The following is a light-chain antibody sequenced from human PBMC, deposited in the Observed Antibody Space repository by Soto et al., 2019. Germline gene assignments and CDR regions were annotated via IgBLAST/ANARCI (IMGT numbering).Light chain of an antibody. Sequence: IVLTQSPATLSLSPGERAALSCRASQSVSSYVAWYQQNPSRPPRLLIYDASNRATGIPARFSGSGSGTDFTLTISSLDHEDVAVYYCQHRNNWLTFGGGTKVEIK. J-gene: IGKJ4*01. V-gene: IGKV3-11*01. CDR2: DAS. CDR1: QSVSSY. CDR3: QHRNNWLT.